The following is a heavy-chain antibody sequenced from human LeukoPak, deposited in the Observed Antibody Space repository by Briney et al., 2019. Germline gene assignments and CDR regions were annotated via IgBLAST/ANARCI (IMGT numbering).Heavy chain of an antibody. D-gene: IGHD3-3*01. Sequence: ASVKVSCKVSGYTFTSYYMHWVRQAPGQGLEWMGIINPSGGSTSYAQKFQGRVTMTRDTSTSTVHMELSSLRSEDTAVYYCARDMSEGGGGDYDFWSGYYQLGDYWGQGTLVTVSS. CDR1: GYTFTSYY. V-gene: IGHV1-46*01. J-gene: IGHJ4*02. CDR3: ARDMSEGGGGDYDFWSGYYQLGDY. CDR2: INPSGGST.